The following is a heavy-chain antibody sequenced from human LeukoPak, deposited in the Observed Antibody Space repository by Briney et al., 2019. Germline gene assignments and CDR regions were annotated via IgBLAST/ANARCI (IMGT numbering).Heavy chain of an antibody. J-gene: IGHJ4*02. D-gene: IGHD3-22*01. CDR1: GGSFSGYF. CDR3: ASSFYYDSRDY. Sequence: NPSETLSLTCVVYGGSFSGYFWSWIRQPPGKGLEWIGEITPSGSTNYSPSLKSRVSISIDTSKKKLSLRLTSVTAADSAVYYCASSFYYDSRDYWGQGTLVTVSS. V-gene: IGHV4-34*01. CDR2: ITPSGST.